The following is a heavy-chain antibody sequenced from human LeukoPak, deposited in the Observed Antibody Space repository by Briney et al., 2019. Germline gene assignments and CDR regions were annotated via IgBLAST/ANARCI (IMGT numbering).Heavy chain of an antibody. CDR2: INHSGST. J-gene: IGHJ3*02. D-gene: IGHD3-22*01. V-gene: IGHV4-34*01. CDR1: GGSFSGYY. CDR3: ARGSRRITMIVVVKAFDI. Sequence: SETLSLTCAVYGGSFSGYYWSWIRQPPGKGLEWIGEINHSGSTNYNPSLKSRVTISVDTSKNQFSLKLSSVTAADTAVYYCARGSRRITMIVVVKAFDIWGQGTMVTVSS.